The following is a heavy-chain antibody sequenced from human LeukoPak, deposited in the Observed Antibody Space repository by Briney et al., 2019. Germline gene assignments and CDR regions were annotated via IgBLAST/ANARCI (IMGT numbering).Heavy chain of an antibody. J-gene: IGHJ6*02. Sequence: SETLPLTCAVYGGSFSGYYWSWIRQPPGKGLEWIGEINHSGSTNYNPSLKSRVTISVDTSKNQFSLKLSSVTAADTAVYYCARERLVRGVMTYYYYGMDVWGQGTTVTVSS. D-gene: IGHD3-10*01. CDR1: GGSFSGYY. CDR2: INHSGST. CDR3: ARERLVRGVMTYYYYGMDV. V-gene: IGHV4-34*01.